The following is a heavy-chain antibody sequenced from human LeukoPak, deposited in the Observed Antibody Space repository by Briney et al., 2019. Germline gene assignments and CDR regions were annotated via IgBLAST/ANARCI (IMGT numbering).Heavy chain of an antibody. CDR1: GGSFSGYY. J-gene: IGHJ5*02. CDR2: INHSGST. V-gene: IGHV4-34*01. CDR3: ARNDYVWGGYRLNWFDP. Sequence: TSETLSLTCAVYGGSFSGYYWSWIRQPPGKGLEWIGEINHSGSTNYNPSLKSRVTISVDTSKNQFSLKLSSVTAADTAVYYCARNDYVWGGYRLNWFDPWGQGTLVTVSS. D-gene: IGHD3-16*02.